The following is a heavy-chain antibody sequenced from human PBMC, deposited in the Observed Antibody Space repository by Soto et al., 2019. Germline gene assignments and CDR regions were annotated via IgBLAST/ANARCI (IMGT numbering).Heavy chain of an antibody. CDR2: ITGSAGST. Sequence: GGSLRLSCVGSGFTFDSHAMNWVRQASGKGLECVAGITGSAGSTYYADSVKGRFTISKDNSKNTLYLQMNSLRAEDTAVYYCTKDKADKYGSSVDSWGQGTQVTVSS. D-gene: IGHD6-19*01. CDR3: TKDKADKYGSSVDS. J-gene: IGHJ4*02. CDR1: GFTFDSHA. V-gene: IGHV3-23*01.